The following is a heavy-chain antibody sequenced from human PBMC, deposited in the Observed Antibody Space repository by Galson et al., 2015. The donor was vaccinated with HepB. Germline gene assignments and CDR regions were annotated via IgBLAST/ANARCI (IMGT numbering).Heavy chain of an antibody. D-gene: IGHD6-13*01. J-gene: IGHJ4*02. CDR2: ISYHGNNK. V-gene: IGHV3-30-3*01. CDR1: GFTFSSHS. Sequence: SLRLSCAASGFTFSSHSMHWVRQAPGKGLEWVAVISYHGNNKYYADSVKGRFTFSRDNSKNTLYLQMNSLRAEDTAVYYCARAPEGAGFFDYWGQGTLVTVSS. CDR3: ARAPEGAGFFDY.